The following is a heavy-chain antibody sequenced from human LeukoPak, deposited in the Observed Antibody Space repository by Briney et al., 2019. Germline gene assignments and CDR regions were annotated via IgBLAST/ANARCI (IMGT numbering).Heavy chain of an antibody. J-gene: IGHJ4*02. CDR3: ARPGVGPPVTEPFDY. D-gene: IGHD5-18*01. Sequence: RSETLSLTCTVSGGSISNYYWCWIRQPPGKGLELVGYIYYSGSTNYNTSLRSRVTISVDTSKNQFSLKLSSVTAADTAVYYCARPGVGPPVTEPFDYWGQGTLVIVFS. CDR2: IYYSGST. V-gene: IGHV4-59*01. CDR1: GGSISNYY.